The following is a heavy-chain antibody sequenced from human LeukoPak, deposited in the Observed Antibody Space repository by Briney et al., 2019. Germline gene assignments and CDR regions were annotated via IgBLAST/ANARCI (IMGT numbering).Heavy chain of an antibody. Sequence: GGSLRLSCAASGFTFSTYNMHWVRQAPGKGLECVSVLYSGGSTYYADSVKGRFTISRDNSKNTLYLQMNSLRAEDTAVYYCARVQYYYGSGSYLDYWGQGTLVTVSS. CDR1: GFTFSTYN. D-gene: IGHD3-10*01. J-gene: IGHJ4*02. CDR3: ARVQYYYGSGSYLDY. CDR2: LYSGGST. V-gene: IGHV3-66*01.